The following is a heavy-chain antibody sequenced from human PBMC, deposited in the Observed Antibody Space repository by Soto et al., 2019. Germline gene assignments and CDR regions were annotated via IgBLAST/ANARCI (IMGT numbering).Heavy chain of an antibody. V-gene: IGHV4-59*08. J-gene: IGHJ4*02. Sequence: QVQLQESGPGLVKPSETLSLTCTVSGGSISSYYWSWIRQPPGKGLEWIGYIYYSGSTNYNPSLKSRVTISVDPSKNQFSRKLSSVTAADTAVYYCARLGIAVAGPYYFDYWGQGTLVTVSS. CDR3: ARLGIAVAGPYYFDY. CDR1: GGSISSYY. CDR2: IYYSGST. D-gene: IGHD6-19*01.